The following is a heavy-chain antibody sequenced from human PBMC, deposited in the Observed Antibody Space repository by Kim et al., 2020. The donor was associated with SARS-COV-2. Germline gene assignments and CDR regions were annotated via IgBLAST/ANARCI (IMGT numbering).Heavy chain of an antibody. CDR2: ISYDGSNK. V-gene: IGHV3-30*04. CDR1: GFTFSSYA. J-gene: IGHJ6*02. CDR3: ARETQWLVLDYGMDV. D-gene: IGHD6-19*01. Sequence: GGSLRLSCAASGFTFSSYAMHWVRQAPGKGLEWVAVISYDGSNKYYADSVKGRFTISRDNSKNTLYLQMNSLRAEDTAVYYCARETQWLVLDYGMDVWG.